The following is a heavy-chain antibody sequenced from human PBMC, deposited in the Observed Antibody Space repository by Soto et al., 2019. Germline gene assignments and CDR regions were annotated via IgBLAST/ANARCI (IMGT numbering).Heavy chain of an antibody. J-gene: IGHJ6*02. D-gene: IGHD2-15*01. V-gene: IGHV4-34*01. CDR3: ARGSCNGGACEGAVDV. CDR1: CGSFSGYY. Sequence: XETLSLPFSVYCGSFSGYYWSWIRRAPGKELEWLGNIYYSRSTYYIPSLESRLTISADTSKNQFSLRLTPVTAADTAVYYCARGSCNGGACEGAVDVWGRGTTVTVSS. CDR2: IYYSRST.